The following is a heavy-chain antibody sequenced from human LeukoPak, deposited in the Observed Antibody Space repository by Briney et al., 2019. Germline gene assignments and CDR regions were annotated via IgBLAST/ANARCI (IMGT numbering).Heavy chain of an antibody. D-gene: IGHD3-22*01. J-gene: IGHJ3*02. CDR2: IKQDGSEK. V-gene: IGHV3-7*03. Sequence: GGSLRLSCGASGFTFRNAWMSWVRQAPGKGLEWVANIKQDGSEKYYVDSVKGRFTISRDNSKNSLYLLMNSLTTEDTALYYCAKARGLIGGAFDIWGRGTMVTVSS. CDR1: GFTFRNAW. CDR3: AKARGLIGGAFDI.